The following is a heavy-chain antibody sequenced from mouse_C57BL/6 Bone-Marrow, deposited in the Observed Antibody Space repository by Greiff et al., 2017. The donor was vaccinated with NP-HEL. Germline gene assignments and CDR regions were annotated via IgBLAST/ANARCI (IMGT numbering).Heavy chain of an antibody. V-gene: IGHV1-63*01. CDR3: ARSGIYDGYYGFFAY. Sequence: VQLQQSGAELVRPGTSVKMSCKASGYTFTNYWIGWAKQRPGHGLEWIGDIYPGGGYTNYNEKFKGKATLTADKSSSTAYMQFSSLTSEDSAIYYCARSGIYDGYYGFFAYWGQGTLVTVSA. J-gene: IGHJ3*01. CDR2: IYPGGGYT. D-gene: IGHD2-3*01. CDR1: GYTFTNYW.